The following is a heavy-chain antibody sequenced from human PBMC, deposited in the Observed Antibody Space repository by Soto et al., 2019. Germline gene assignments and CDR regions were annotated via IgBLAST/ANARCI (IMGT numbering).Heavy chain of an antibody. CDR3: ASSGQSSTIVRGVNYDY. Sequence: EVQLVESGGGLVQPGGSLRLSCAASGFTFSSYAMHWVRQAPGKGLEYVSAISSNGGSKYYANSVKGRFTISRDNSKNTLYLQMRSLRPEDMAMDYCASSGQSSTIVRGVNYDYWGQGTLVTVSS. CDR2: ISSNGGSK. J-gene: IGHJ4*02. V-gene: IGHV3-64*01. D-gene: IGHD3-10*01. CDR1: GFTFSSYA.